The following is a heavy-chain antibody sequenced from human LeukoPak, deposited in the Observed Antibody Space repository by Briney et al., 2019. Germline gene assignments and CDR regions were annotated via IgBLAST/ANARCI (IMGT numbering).Heavy chain of an antibody. D-gene: IGHD4-17*01. CDR2: IGSSGDIT. V-gene: IGHV3-23*01. CDR3: AKDIDNGDYVVY. Sequence: GGSLRLSCAASGFTFSSYSMNWVRQAPGKGLEWVSSIGSSGDITYYADSVEGRFTISRDNSKNTLYLQMNSLRAEDTAVYYCAKDIDNGDYVVYWGQGTLVTVSS. J-gene: IGHJ4*02. CDR1: GFTFSSYS.